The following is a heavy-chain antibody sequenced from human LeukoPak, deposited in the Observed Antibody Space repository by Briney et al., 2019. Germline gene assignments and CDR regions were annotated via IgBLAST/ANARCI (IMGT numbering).Heavy chain of an antibody. Sequence: NTGGSLRLSCAASGSTFSSYEMNWVRQAPGKGLEWVSSISGSSSYIYYTDSVKGRFTISRDNAKKSLWLQMNSLRAEDTAVYYCAIGYCSSDNCPDYWGQGTLVTVSS. CDR1: GSTFSSYE. CDR3: AIGYCSSDNCPDY. V-gene: IGHV3-21*01. CDR2: ISGSSSYI. D-gene: IGHD2-15*01. J-gene: IGHJ4*02.